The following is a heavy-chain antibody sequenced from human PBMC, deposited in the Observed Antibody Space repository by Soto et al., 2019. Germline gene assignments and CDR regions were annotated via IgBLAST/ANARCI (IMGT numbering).Heavy chain of an antibody. CDR2: IWYDGSNK. V-gene: IGHV3-33*01. CDR3: AREGLVVVINPDYYYGMDV. J-gene: IGHJ6*02. CDR1: GFTFSSYG. D-gene: IGHD3-22*01. Sequence: QVQLVESGGGVVQPGRSLRLSCAASGFTFSSYGMHWVRQAPGKGLEWVAVIWYDGSNKYYADSVKGRFTISRDNSKNTLYLQMNSLRAEDTAVYYCAREGLVVVINPDYYYGMDVWGQGTTVTVSS.